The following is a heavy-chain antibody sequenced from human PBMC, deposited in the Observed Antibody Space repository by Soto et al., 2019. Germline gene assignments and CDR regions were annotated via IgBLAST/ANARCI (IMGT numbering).Heavy chain of an antibody. CDR1: GGSISSDY. Sequence: PSETLSLTCTVSGGSISSDYWSWIRQPPGKGLEWIGYIYYSGSTNYNPSLKSRVTISVDTSKNQFSLKLSSVTAADTAVYYCARLTTGYSSSWYNWFDPWGQGTLVTVSS. CDR2: IYYSGST. D-gene: IGHD6-13*01. J-gene: IGHJ5*02. CDR3: ARLTTGYSSSWYNWFDP. V-gene: IGHV4-59*01.